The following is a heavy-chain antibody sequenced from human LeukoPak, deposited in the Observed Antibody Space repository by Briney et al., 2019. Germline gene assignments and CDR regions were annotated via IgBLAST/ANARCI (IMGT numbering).Heavy chain of an antibody. CDR3: AKDRGVWFGESGPNYFDY. CDR2: ISGSGGST. V-gene: IGHV3-23*01. J-gene: IGHJ4*02. Sequence: QPGGSLRLSCAASGFTFSSYGMSWVRQAPGKGLEWVSAISGSGGSTYYADSVKGRFTISRDNSKNTLYLRMNSLRAEDTAVYYCAKDRGVWFGESGPNYFDYWGQGTLVTVSS. CDR1: GFTFSSYG. D-gene: IGHD3-10*01.